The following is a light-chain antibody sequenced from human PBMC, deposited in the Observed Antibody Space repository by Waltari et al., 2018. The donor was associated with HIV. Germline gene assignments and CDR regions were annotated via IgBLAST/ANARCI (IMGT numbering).Light chain of an antibody. CDR1: QSVFNN. CDR2: GAS. V-gene: IGKV3-15*01. J-gene: IGKJ4*01. Sequence: TQSPATLSVSPGARATLSYTASQSVFNNLAWYQQRPGQAPRLLIYGASTRITTVPDRFSGSGSGTEFTLTINNLQSEDLGLYYCQQYNDWLEPTFGGGTKVEV. CDR3: QQYNDWLEPT.